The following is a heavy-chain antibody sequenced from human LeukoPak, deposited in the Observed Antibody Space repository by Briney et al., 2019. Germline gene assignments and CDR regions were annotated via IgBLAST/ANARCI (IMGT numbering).Heavy chain of an antibody. CDR1: GYSISSGYY. CDR2: IYHSGST. Sequence: PSETLSLTCTVPGYSISSGYYWGWIRQPPGKGLEWIGSIYHSGSTYYNPSLKSRVTISVDTSKNQFSLKLSSVTAADTAVYYCARSSYGDSIYDYWGQGTLVTVSS. V-gene: IGHV4-38-2*02. J-gene: IGHJ4*02. CDR3: ARSSYGDSIYDY. D-gene: IGHD4-17*01.